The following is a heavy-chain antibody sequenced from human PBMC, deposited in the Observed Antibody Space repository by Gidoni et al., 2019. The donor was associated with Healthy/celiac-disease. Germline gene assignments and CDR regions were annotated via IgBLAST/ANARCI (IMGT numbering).Heavy chain of an antibody. D-gene: IGHD6-13*01. V-gene: IGHV3-48*01. Sequence: EVQLVESGGGLVQPGGSLRLSCAASGFTFSSYSMNWVRQAPGKGLEWVSYISSSSSTIYYADSVKGRFTISRDNAKNSLYLQMNSLRAEDTAVYYCARGSSWYDRGWFDPWGQGTLVTVSS. J-gene: IGHJ5*02. CDR3: ARGSSWYDRGWFDP. CDR1: GFTFSSYS. CDR2: ISSSSSTI.